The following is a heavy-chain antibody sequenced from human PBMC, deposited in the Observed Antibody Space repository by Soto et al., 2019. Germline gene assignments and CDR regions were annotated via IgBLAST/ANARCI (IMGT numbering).Heavy chain of an antibody. CDR1: GITVSTNY. Sequence: EVQLVETGGGLIQPGGSLRLSCAASGITVSTNYMSWVRQAPGKGLEWVSVIYSDGKTFYADSVKGRFTISRDNSQNTGVLQRNRLKADDRAVYYWGGEGGGGYYDSSGYMAVWGQGTLVTVSS. V-gene: IGHV3-53*02. CDR3: GGEGGGGYYDSSGYMAV. J-gene: IGHJ4*02. D-gene: IGHD3-22*01. CDR2: IYSDGKT.